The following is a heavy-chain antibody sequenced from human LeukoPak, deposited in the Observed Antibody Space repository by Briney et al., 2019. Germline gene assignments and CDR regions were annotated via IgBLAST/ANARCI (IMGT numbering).Heavy chain of an antibody. CDR2: FDPEDGET. Sequence: ASVKVSCKVSGYNLTELSMHWVRQAPGKGLEWMGGFDPEDGETIYAQKFQGRVTMTEDTSTDTAYMELSSLRSEDTAVYYCATVYRLGIYYGMDVWGQGTTVTVSS. CDR3: ATVYRLGIYYGMDV. D-gene: IGHD7-27*01. CDR1: GYNLTELS. J-gene: IGHJ6*02. V-gene: IGHV1-24*01.